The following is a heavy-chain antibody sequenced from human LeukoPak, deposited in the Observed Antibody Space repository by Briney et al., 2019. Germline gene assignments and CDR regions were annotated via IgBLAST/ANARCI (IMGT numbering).Heavy chain of an antibody. D-gene: IGHD1-14*01. J-gene: IGHJ4*02. Sequence: PGGSLRLSCAASGFTFSSYSMNWVRQAPGKGLEWVSYISSSSSTIYYADSVKGRFTTSRDNAKNSLYLQMNSLRAEDTAVYYCARDLTNGAYWGQGTLVTVSS. CDR1: GFTFSSYS. CDR2: ISSSSSTI. V-gene: IGHV3-48*04. CDR3: ARDLTNGAY.